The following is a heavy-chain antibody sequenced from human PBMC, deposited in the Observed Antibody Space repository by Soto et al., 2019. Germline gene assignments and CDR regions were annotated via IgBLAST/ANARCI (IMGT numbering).Heavy chain of an antibody. Sequence: SETLSLTCTVYGGSFSSFYWSWIRQSPGKGLEWIGEIHHSGTTNYNPSLKSRVTISVDTSKNQFSLELSSVTAADTALFYCASRRSTPKCVDFSGQGTLVTVA. CDR1: GGSFSSFY. J-gene: IGHJ4*02. CDR2: IHHSGTT. V-gene: IGHV4-34*01. CDR3: ASRRSTPKCVDF.